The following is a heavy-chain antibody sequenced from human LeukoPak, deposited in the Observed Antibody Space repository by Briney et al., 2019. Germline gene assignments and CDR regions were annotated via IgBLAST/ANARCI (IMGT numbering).Heavy chain of an antibody. CDR1: GFTLDNYN. V-gene: IGHV3-21*01. Sequence: VGSLRLSCAASGFTLDNYNFNWVRQAPGKGLEWGSSISSYRSYIHYADSVKGRFTISRDDAKKSLYLQEESLRAQDTGVYVCARFAEVYYYVDVWGTGTTVIVSS. CDR2: ISSYRSYI. J-gene: IGHJ6*03. CDR3: ARFAEVYYYVDV. D-gene: IGHD2-21*01.